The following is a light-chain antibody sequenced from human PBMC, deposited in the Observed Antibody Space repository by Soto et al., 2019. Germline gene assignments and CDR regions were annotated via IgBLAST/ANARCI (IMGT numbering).Light chain of an antibody. V-gene: IGLV2-8*01. J-gene: IGLJ2*01. Sequence: QSALTQPPSASGSPGQSVTISCTGTSSDVGDYNYVSWYQQHPGKAPKLILYEVTKRPSGIPDRFSGSKSGNTASLTVSGLQAEDEADYYCSSYAGSNNFVVFGGGTKVTVL. CDR3: SSYAGSNNFVV. CDR2: EVT. CDR1: SSDVGDYNY.